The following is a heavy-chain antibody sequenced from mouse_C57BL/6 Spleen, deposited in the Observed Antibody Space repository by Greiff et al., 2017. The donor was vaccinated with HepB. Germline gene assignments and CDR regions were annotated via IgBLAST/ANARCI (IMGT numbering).Heavy chain of an antibody. CDR2: IDPSDSYT. CDR1: GYTFTSYW. CDR3: ARGPSGAWFAY. Sequence: VQLQQPGAELVKPGASVKLSCKASGYTFTSYWMQWVKQRPGQGLEWIGEIDPSDSYTNYNQKFKGKATLTVDTSSSTAYMQLSSLTSEDSAVYYCARGPSGAWFAYWGQGTLVTVSA. D-gene: IGHD6-1*01. J-gene: IGHJ3*01. V-gene: IGHV1-50*01.